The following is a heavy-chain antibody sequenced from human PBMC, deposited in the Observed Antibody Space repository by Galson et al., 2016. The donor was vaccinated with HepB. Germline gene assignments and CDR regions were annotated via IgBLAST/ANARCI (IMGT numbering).Heavy chain of an antibody. J-gene: IGHJ4*02. CDR1: GFPFSSYS. V-gene: IGHV3-23*01. CDR2: ISGAGTA. D-gene: IGHD4-17*01. Sequence: SLRLSCAASGFPFSSYSMSWVRPAPGKGLAWVSTISGAGTASYASSVKGRFTISRDNSKNTLDLQMDSLRVEDTALYFCFRVPRYYADYSSGVGDCWGQGTLLTVSS. CDR3: FRVPRYYADYSSGVGDC.